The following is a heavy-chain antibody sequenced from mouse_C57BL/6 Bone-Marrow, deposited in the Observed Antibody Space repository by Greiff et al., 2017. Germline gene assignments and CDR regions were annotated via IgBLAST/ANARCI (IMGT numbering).Heavy chain of an antibody. V-gene: IGHV1-18*01. CDR3: ARLYYYGRDWYFDV. CDR1: GYTFTDYN. J-gene: IGHJ1*03. CDR2: INPNNGGT. Sequence: VQLQQSGPELVKPGASVKIPCKASGYTFTDYNMDWVKQSHGKSLEWIGDINPNNGGTIYNQKFKGKATLTVDKSSSTAYMELRRLTSEDSAVYFCARLYYYGRDWYFDVWGTGTTVTVSS. D-gene: IGHD1-1*01.